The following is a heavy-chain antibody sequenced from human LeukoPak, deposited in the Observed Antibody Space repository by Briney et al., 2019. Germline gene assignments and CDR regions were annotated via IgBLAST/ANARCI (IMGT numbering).Heavy chain of an antibody. J-gene: IGHJ4*02. Sequence: ASVKVSCKASGYTFTSYGISWVRQAPGQGLEWMGWISAYNGNTNYAQKLRGRVTMTTDTSTSTAYMELRSLRSDDTAVYYCARDHYTTYYYDSSGYRDYWGQGTLVTVSS. CDR3: ARDHYTTYYYDSSGYRDY. CDR2: ISAYNGNT. D-gene: IGHD3-22*01. CDR1: GYTFTSYG. V-gene: IGHV1-18*01.